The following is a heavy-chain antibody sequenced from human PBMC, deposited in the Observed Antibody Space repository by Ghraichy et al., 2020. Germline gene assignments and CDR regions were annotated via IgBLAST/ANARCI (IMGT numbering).Heavy chain of an antibody. CDR2: TYYRYKWYN. CDR1: GDSLSTNTAA. V-gene: IGHV6-1*01. J-gene: IGHJ6*02. Sequence: SQTLSLTCVISGDSLSTNTAAWIWIRQSPSRGLEWLGKTYYRYKWYNDYAVSVKSRITVNPDTSKNQLSLQLSSVTPEDTAVYYCARDKWYYGMDVWGHGTTVTVSS. D-gene: IGHD1-26*01. CDR3: ARDKWYYGMDV.